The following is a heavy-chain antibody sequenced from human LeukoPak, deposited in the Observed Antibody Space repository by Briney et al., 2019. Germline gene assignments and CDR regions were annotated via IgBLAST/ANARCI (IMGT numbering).Heavy chain of an antibody. CDR2: IYYSGST. CDR1: GGSISSGGYY. D-gene: IGHD3-3*01. J-gene: IGHJ6*03. CDR3: AREAPFWSGYYTKGSGYYYYYMDV. Sequence: SETLSLTCTVSGGSISSGGYYWSWIRQHPGKGLEWIGYIYYSGSTYYNPSLKSRVTISVDTSKNQFSLKLSSVTAADTAVYYCAREAPFWSGYYTKGSGYYYYYMDVWGKGTTVTVSS. V-gene: IGHV4-31*03.